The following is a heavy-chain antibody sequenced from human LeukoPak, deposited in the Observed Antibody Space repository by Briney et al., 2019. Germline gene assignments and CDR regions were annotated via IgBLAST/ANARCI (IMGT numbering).Heavy chain of an antibody. CDR2: INPNSGGT. CDR3: ARDRSSIAAAGSYGMDV. J-gene: IGHJ6*02. CDR1: GYTFTGYC. V-gene: IGHV1-2*02. Sequence: ASVKVSCKASGYTFTGYCMHWVRQAPGQGLEWMGWINPNSGGTNYAQKFQGRVTMTRDTSISTAYMELSRLRSDDTAVYYCARDRSSIAAAGSYGMDVWGQGTTVTVSS. D-gene: IGHD6-13*01.